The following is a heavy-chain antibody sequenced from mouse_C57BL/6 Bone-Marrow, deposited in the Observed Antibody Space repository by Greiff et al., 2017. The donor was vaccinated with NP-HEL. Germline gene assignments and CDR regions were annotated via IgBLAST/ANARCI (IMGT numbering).Heavy chain of an antibody. V-gene: IGHV1-54*01. Sequence: QVQLQQSGAELVRPGTSVKVSCKASGYAFTNYLIEWVKQRPGQGLEWIGVINPGSGGTNYNEKFKGKATLTADKYSTPAYMQLSSLTSEYSAVYFCARGRDPPITTVVATPYFDYWGQGTTLTVSS. CDR3: ARGRDPPITTVVATPYFDY. D-gene: IGHD1-1*01. CDR1: GYAFTNYL. J-gene: IGHJ2*01. CDR2: INPGSGGT.